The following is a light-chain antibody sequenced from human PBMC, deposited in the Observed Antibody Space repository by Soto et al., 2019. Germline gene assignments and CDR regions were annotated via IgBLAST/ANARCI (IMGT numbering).Light chain of an antibody. CDR1: QSVSSN. CDR3: QQYNNLPYT. Sequence: EIVMTQSPATLSVSPGARTTLSCRASQSVSSNLAWYRQKPGQAPRLLIYGASTRATGIPVRFSGSGSGTEFTLTISSLQSEDFAVYYCQQYNNLPYTFGQGTKLEIK. CDR2: GAS. J-gene: IGKJ2*01. V-gene: IGKV3-15*01.